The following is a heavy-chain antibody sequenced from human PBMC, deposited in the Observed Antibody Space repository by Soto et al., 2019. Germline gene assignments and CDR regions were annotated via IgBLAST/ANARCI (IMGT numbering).Heavy chain of an antibody. CDR3: TRDASRDSSARGWFDP. CDR1: GFTFRSFT. CDR2: ISSNSAYI. J-gene: IGHJ5*02. D-gene: IGHD6-13*01. V-gene: IGHV3-21*01. Sequence: GGFLRLSCAASGFTFRSFTMNWVRQAPGKGLEWVSTISSNSAYIYYTDALRGRFAISRDNAKNSLHLQMNSLRAEDTAVYYCTRDASRDSSARGWFDPWGPGTLVTVSS.